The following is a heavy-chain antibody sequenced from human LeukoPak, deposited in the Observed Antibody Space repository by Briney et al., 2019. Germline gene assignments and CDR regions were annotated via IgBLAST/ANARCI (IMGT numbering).Heavy chain of an antibody. V-gene: IGHV5-51*01. CDR1: GYSFTSYW. CDR2: IYPDDSDT. Sequence: HGESLKISCKGSGYSFTSYWIGWVRQMPGKGLEWMGIIYPDDSDTRYSPSFQGQVTISADKSISTAYLQWSSLKASDTAMYYCARLGVYCSSTSCYELPYYFDYWGQGTLVTVSS. D-gene: IGHD2-2*01. CDR3: ARLGVYCSSTSCYELPYYFDY. J-gene: IGHJ4*02.